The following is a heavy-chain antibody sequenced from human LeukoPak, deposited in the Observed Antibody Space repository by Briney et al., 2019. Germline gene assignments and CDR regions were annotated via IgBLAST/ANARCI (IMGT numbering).Heavy chain of an antibody. D-gene: IGHD6-19*01. Sequence: GGSLRLSCAASGFSFSGYGMHWVRQAPGKGLEWVAVISYDGSNKYYADSVKGRFTISRDNSKNTLYLQMNSLRAEDTAVYYCAREGGSSSGDFQHWGQGTLVTVSS. CDR2: ISYDGSNK. CDR3: AREGGSSSGDFQH. J-gene: IGHJ1*01. CDR1: GFSFSGYG. V-gene: IGHV3-30*03.